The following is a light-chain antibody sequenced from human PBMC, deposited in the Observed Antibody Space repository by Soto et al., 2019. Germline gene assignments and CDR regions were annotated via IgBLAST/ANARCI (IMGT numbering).Light chain of an antibody. V-gene: IGKV3D-15*01. CDR1: QSVSSN. CDR2: GAS. Sequence: EIVMTQSPATLSVSPGERATLSCRASQSVSSNLAWYQQKSGQAPRLLIYGASTRASGIPARFSGSGSGTEFTLTISSLQSEDFAVYYCQHYNNWPSITFGQGTRLEIK. J-gene: IGKJ5*01. CDR3: QHYNNWPSIT.